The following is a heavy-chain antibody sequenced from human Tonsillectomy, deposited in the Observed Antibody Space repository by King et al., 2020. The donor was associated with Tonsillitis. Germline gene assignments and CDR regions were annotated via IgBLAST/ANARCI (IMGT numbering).Heavy chain of an antibody. CDR2: ISATGAST. V-gene: IGHV3-23*04. J-gene: IGHJ3*02. Sequence: VQLVESGGGLVQPGGSLRLSCAASGFTFSTYDMNWVRQAPGKGLEWVSSISATGASTDYADSVKGRFTLSRDNSKNTLYLQVNSLRAEDTAVYYCVKGIPSITLIVLVITRDAFDIWGEGTMVTLPS. D-gene: IGHD3-22*01. CDR3: VKGIPSITLIVLVITRDAFDI. CDR1: GFTFSTYD.